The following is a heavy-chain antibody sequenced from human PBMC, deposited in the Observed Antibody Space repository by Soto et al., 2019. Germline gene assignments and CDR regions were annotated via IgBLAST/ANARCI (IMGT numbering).Heavy chain of an antibody. CDR1: GVSLSNYV. CDR2: IIPLAGTG. CDR3: AREGFSGSYYPN. J-gene: IGHJ4*02. V-gene: IGHV1-69*01. D-gene: IGHD1-26*01. Sequence: QVQLVQSGAEVKKPGSSVKVSCTASGVSLSNYVITWVRQAPGQGLEYMGGIIPLAGTGNYAQKFQGRVTITADESTSTAYLELRSLRSEDTAVYYCAREGFSGSYYPNWGQGTLVTVSS.